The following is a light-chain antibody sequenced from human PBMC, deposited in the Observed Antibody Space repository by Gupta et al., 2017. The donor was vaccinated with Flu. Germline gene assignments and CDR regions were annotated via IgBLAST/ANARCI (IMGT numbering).Light chain of an antibody. CDR2: ATS. Sequence: IVFTQSPGTLSLSPGERSTLSCRASQSVSSIFFGWYQQKPGQAPRLVMNATSSRANGFPDRFSGSGYGTEFTLTISRREPEDFAVYYCHHKCNSPWTFGQGTXVEIK. CDR3: HHKCNSPWT. J-gene: IGKJ1*01. CDR1: QSVSSIF. V-gene: IGKV3-20*01.